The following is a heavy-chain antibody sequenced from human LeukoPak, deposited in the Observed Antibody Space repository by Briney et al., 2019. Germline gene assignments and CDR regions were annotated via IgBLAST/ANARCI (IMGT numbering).Heavy chain of an antibody. J-gene: IGHJ5*02. Sequence: SETLSLTCAVYGGSFSGYYWSWIRQPPGKVLEWIGEINHSGSTNYNPSLKSRVTISVDTSKNQFSLNLSSVTAADTAVYYCARGPGAGSYSAGNWFDPWGQGTLVTVSS. CDR1: GGSFSGYY. V-gene: IGHV4-34*01. D-gene: IGHD1-26*01. CDR3: ARGPGAGSYSAGNWFDP. CDR2: INHSGST.